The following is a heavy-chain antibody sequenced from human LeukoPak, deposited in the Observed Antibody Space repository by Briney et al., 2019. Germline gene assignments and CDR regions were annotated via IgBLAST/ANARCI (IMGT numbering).Heavy chain of an antibody. CDR3: AREVVAAAGTVDY. CDR1: GGSISSYY. J-gene: IGHJ4*02. CDR2: IYYSGST. D-gene: IGHD6-13*01. V-gene: IGHV4-59*01. Sequence: SETLSLTCNVSGGSISSYYWSWIRQPPGKGLEWIGYIYYSGSTNYNPSLKSRVTISVDTSKNQFSLKLSSVTAADTAVYYCAREVVAAAGTVDYWGQGTLVTVSS.